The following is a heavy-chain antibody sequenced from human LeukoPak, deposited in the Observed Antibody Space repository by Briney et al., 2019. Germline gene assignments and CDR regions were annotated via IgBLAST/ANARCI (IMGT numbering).Heavy chain of an antibody. CDR3: AKQPGYSYGVYYFDY. D-gene: IGHD5-18*01. J-gene: IGHJ4*01. Sequence: GGSLRLSCAASGFTFSSYAMSWVRQAPGKGLEWVSAISGSGGSTYYADSVKGRFTISRDNSKNTLYLQMNSLRAEDTAVYYCAKQPGYSYGVYYFDYWGQGTLVTVPS. CDR2: ISGSGGST. V-gene: IGHV3-23*01. CDR1: GFTFSSYA.